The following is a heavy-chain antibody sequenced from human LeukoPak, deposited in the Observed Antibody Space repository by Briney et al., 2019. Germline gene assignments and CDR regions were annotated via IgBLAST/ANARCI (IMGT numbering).Heavy chain of an antibody. D-gene: IGHD1-1*01. J-gene: IGHJ5*02. CDR1: GYSFTSYW. Sequence: GKSLKISCKGSGYSFTSYWIGWVRQIPGKGLEWMGIIYPGDSDTRYSPSFQGQVTISADKSISTAYLQWSSLKASDTAMYYCARHELERSASWFDPWGQGTLVTVSS. V-gene: IGHV5-51*01. CDR3: ARHELERSASWFDP. CDR2: IYPGDSDT.